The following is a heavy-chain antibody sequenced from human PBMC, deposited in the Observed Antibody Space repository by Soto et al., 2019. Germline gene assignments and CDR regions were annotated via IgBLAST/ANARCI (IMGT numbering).Heavy chain of an antibody. Sequence: GGSLRLSCAASGFTFSDYYISWIRQAPGKGLEWVSYISSSGSTIYYADSVKGRFTISRDNAKNSLYLQMNSLRAEDTAVYYCARDEGIAAPAGDYGMDVWGQGTTVTVSS. J-gene: IGHJ6*02. CDR3: ARDEGIAAPAGDYGMDV. V-gene: IGHV3-11*01. CDR1: GFTFSDYY. D-gene: IGHD6-6*01. CDR2: ISSSGSTI.